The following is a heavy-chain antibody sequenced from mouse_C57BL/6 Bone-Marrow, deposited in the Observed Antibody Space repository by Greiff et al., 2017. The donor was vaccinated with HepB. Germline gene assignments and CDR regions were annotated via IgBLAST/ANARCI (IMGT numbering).Heavy chain of an antibody. CDR1: GYTFTSYW. D-gene: IGHD2-4*01. CDR2: IDPSDSYT. J-gene: IGHJ1*03. CDR3: ARDDYGGYFDV. Sequence: VQLQQPGAELVIPGASVKLSCKASGYTFTSYWMHWVKQRPGQGLEWIGEIDPSDSYTNYNQKFKGKSTLTVDKSSSTAYMQLSSLTSEDSAVYYCARDDYGGYFDVWGTGTTVTVSS. V-gene: IGHV1-69*01.